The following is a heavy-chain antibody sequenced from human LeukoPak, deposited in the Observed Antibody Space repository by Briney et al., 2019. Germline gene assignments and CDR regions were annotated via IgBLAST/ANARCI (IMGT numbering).Heavy chain of an antibody. CDR1: GFTFSSYG. V-gene: IGHV3-30*03. J-gene: IGHJ4*02. CDR3: ARHVVAVGFDY. Sequence: GGSLRLSCAASGFTFSSYGMHWVRQAPGKGLEWVAVISYDGSNKFYADSVKGRFTISRDNSKNTLYLQMNSLRAEDTAVYYCARHVVAVGFDYWGQGTLVTVSS. D-gene: IGHD3-22*01. CDR2: ISYDGSNK.